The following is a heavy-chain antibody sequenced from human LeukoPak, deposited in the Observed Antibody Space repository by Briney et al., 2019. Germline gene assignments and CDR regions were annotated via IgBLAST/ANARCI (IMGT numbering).Heavy chain of an antibody. V-gene: IGHV3-21*01. Sequence: GGSLRLSCAASGFTFSSYSMNWVRQAPGKGLEWVSSMSSSSSYIYYADSVKGRFTISRDNAKNSLYLQMNSLRAEDTAVYYCATTTEDDFWSGQVSYYFDYWGQGTLVTVPS. CDR1: GFTFSSYS. J-gene: IGHJ4*02. CDR2: MSSSSSYI. D-gene: IGHD3-3*01. CDR3: ATTTEDDFWSGQVSYYFDY.